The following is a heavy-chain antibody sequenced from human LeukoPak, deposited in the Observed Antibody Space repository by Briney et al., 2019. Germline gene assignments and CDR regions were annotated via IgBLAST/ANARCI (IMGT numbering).Heavy chain of an antibody. CDR1: GFTFSSYV. V-gene: IGHV3-23*01. Sequence: GGSLRLSCAASGFTFSSYVMSWVRRAPGKGLEWVSAISGSSGGTFYADSVKGRFTISRDNSKNTLYLQTNSLRAEDTAVYYCARRGAAGTYYFDYWGQGTLVTVSS. CDR2: ISGSSGGT. CDR3: ARRGAAGTYYFDY. J-gene: IGHJ4*02. D-gene: IGHD6-13*01.